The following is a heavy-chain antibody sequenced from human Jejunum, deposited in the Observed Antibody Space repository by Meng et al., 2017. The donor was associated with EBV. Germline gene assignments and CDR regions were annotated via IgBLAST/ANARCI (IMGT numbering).Heavy chain of an antibody. CDR1: GYTFTSND. CDR2: MNPSSDDT. D-gene: IGHD6-13*01. J-gene: IGHJ4*02. CDR3: ARAVGAAGSMVNFDY. V-gene: IGHV1-8*01. Sequence: QGQRVQSGVEVKKPGASVKVPCNASGYTFTSNDINWVRQATGQGLEWIGWMNPSSDDTGFAQRFQGRVTVTRDNSINTAYMELSSLTSDDTAVYYCARAVGAAGSMVNFDYWGQGTLVTVSS.